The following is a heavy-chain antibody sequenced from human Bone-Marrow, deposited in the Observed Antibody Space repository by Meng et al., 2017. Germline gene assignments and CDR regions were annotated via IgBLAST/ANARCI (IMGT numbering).Heavy chain of an antibody. CDR2: ISGSGGST. V-gene: IGHV3-23*04. CDR3: AKVGAAASY. CDR1: GFTVSTNY. Sequence: EVQLVETGGGLIQPGGSLRLSCAASGFTVSTNYMSWVRQAPGKGLEWVSAISGSGGSTYYVDSVKGRFTISRDNSKNTLYLQMNSLRAEDTAVYYCAKVGAAASYWGQGTLVTVSS. D-gene: IGHD6-13*01. J-gene: IGHJ4*02.